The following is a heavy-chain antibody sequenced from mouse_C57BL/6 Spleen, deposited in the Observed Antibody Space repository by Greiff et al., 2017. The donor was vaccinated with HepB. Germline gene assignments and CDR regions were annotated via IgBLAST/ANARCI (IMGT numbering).Heavy chain of an antibody. J-gene: IGHJ3*01. Sequence: VKLVESGAELARPGASVKMSCKASGYTFTSYTMHWVKQRPGQGLEWIGYINPSSGYTKYNQKFKDKATLTADKSSSTAYMQLSSLTSEDSAVYYCAREDYDGWFAYWGQGTLVTVSA. CDR3: AREDYDGWFAY. D-gene: IGHD2-4*01. CDR1: GYTFTSYT. V-gene: IGHV1-4*01. CDR2: INPSSGYT.